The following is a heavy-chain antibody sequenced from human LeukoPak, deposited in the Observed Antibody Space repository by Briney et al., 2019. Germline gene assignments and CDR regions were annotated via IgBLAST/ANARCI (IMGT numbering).Heavy chain of an antibody. D-gene: IGHD3-3*01. CDR1: GGSLSGYY. CDR2: INYSGGT. J-gene: IGHJ6*02. Sequence: PSETLSLTCAVYGGSLSGYYWNWIRQPPGKGLEWIGDINYSGGTNYNPSLKSRVTMSVDTSKNQFSLKLSSVTAADTAVYYCARGPVLRFLEWLSRDYYYGMDVWGQGTTVTVSS. CDR3: ARGPVLRFLEWLSRDYYYGMDV. V-gene: IGHV4-34*01.